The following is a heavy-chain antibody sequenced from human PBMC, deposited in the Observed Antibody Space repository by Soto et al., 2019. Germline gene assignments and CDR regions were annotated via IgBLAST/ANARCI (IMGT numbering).Heavy chain of an antibody. CDR3: AREGEVHPFYYYYGMDV. D-gene: IGHD1-1*01. J-gene: IGHJ6*02. CDR1: GFTFSSYA. CDR2: ISYDGSNK. V-gene: IGHV3-30-3*01. Sequence: QVQLVESGGGVVQPGRSLRLFCAASGFTFSSYAMHWVRQAPGKGLEWVAVISYDGSNKYYADSVKGRFTISRDNSKNTLYLQMNSLRAEDTAVYYCAREGEVHPFYYYYGMDVWGQGTTVTVSS.